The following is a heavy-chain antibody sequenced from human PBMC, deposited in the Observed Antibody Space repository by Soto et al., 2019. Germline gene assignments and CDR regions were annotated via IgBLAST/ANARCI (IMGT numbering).Heavy chain of an antibody. CDR2: ISGSGGST. Sequence: GESLKISCAASGFTFSSYAMSWVRQAPGKGLEWVSAISGSGGSTYYADSVKGRFTISRDNSKNTLYLQMNSLRAEDTAVYYCAKSPWSSGVPRGPDPGGYYYGMDVWGQGTTVTVSS. CDR1: GFTFSSYA. D-gene: IGHD6-19*01. J-gene: IGHJ6*02. V-gene: IGHV3-23*01. CDR3: AKSPWSSGVPRGPDPGGYYYGMDV.